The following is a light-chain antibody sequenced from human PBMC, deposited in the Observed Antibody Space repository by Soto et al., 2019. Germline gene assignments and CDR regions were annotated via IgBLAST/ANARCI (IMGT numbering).Light chain of an antibody. Sequence: QSVLTQPPSVSGAPGQRVTISCTGTRYNIGAGYDVHWYQQLPGTAPKLLIYGNSNRPSGVPDRFSGSKSGTSASLAITGLQAEDEADYYCQSYDISLRGWVFGGGTKLTVL. CDR2: GNS. CDR1: RYNIGAGYD. J-gene: IGLJ3*02. V-gene: IGLV1-40*01. CDR3: QSYDISLRGWV.